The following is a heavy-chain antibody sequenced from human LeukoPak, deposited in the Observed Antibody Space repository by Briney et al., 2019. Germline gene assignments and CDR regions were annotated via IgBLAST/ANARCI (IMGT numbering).Heavy chain of an antibody. J-gene: IGHJ3*02. CDR3: ARDRYDYDAFDI. Sequence: SETLSLTCTVSGGSISSYYWSWIRQPPGKGLEWIGYIYYSGSTNYNPSLKSRVTISVDTSKNQFSLKLSSVTAADTAVYYCARDRYDYDAFDIWGQGTMLTVSS. CDR1: GGSISSYY. CDR2: IYYSGST. V-gene: IGHV4-59*01. D-gene: IGHD4-11*01.